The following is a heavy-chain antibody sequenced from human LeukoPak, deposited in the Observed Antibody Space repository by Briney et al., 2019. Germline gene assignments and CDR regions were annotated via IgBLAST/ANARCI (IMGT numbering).Heavy chain of an antibody. Sequence: SETLSLTCTVSGGSITSYYWSWIRQPPGKGLEWIGYIYDSGSTNYNPSLKSRVTISGDTSKNQFSLKLSSVTAADTAVYFCARVEAMYYYDSSGYLRYWGQGILVTVSS. CDR3: ARVEAMYYYDSSGYLRY. CDR2: IYDSGST. D-gene: IGHD3-22*01. V-gene: IGHV4-59*01. CDR1: GGSITSYY. J-gene: IGHJ4*02.